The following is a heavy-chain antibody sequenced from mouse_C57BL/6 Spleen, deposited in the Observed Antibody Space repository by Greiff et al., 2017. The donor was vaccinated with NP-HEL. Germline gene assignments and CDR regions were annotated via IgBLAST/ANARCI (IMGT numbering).Heavy chain of an antibody. CDR3: ARVGYYYGSSLWYFDV. CDR1: GYSITSGYY. V-gene: IGHV3-6*01. D-gene: IGHD1-1*01. CDR2: ISYDGSN. J-gene: IGHJ1*03. Sequence: ESGPGLVKPSQSLSLTCSVTGYSITSGYYWNWIRQFPGNKLEWMGYISYDGSNNYNPSLKNRISITRDTSKNQFFLKLNSVTTEDTATYYCARVGYYYGSSLWYFDVWGTGTTVTVSS.